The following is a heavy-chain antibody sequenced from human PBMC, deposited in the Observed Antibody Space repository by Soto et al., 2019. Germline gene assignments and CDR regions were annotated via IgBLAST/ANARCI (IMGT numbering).Heavy chain of an antibody. CDR1: GYTFTSYG. CDR3: AREVGKGYYYGSGSGRIDY. Sequence: QVQLVQSGAEVKKPGASVKVSCKASGYTFTSYGISWVRQAPGQGLEWMGWISAYNGNTNYAQKLQGRVTMTADTPTSTAYMERRSLRSDDTAVYYCAREVGKGYYYGSGSGRIDYWGQGTLVTVSS. D-gene: IGHD3-10*01. V-gene: IGHV1-18*01. J-gene: IGHJ4*02. CDR2: ISAYNGNT.